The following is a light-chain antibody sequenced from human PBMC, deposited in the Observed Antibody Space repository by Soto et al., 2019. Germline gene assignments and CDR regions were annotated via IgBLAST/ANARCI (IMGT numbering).Light chain of an antibody. V-gene: IGKV3-15*01. CDR1: QNIGID. J-gene: IGKJ2*01. Sequence: EIVMTQSPATLSVSPGERATLSCRASQNIGIDLVWYQQKPGQAPRLLIFGASTRPTGIPPSFSGSGSGTEFTLTISGLQSEDFVVYYCQQYNKWPRTFGQGTKVDIK. CDR2: GAS. CDR3: QQYNKWPRT.